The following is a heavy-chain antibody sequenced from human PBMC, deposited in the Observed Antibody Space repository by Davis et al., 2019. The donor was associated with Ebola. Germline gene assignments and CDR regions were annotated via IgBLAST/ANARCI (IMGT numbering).Heavy chain of an antibody. Sequence: GESLKISCAASEFTFSSYTMGWVRQAPGKGLEWVSGISSSGGSTYYADSVKGRFTISRDNSKVTLYLQMDSLRAEDTALYYCAKDRVRCANWGQGTLVTVSS. CDR3: AKDRVRCAN. CDR2: ISSSGGST. V-gene: IGHV3-23*01. J-gene: IGHJ4*02. D-gene: IGHD4-17*01. CDR1: EFTFSSYT.